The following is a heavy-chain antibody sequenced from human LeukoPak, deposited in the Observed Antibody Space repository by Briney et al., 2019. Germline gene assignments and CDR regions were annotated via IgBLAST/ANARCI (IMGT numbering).Heavy chain of an antibody. V-gene: IGHV4-4*02. CDR2: VHLDGRT. J-gene: IGHJ4*02. D-gene: IGHD3-3*01. CDR1: GGSITSTNW. Sequence: SGTLSLTCGVSGGSITSTNWWTWVRQPPGKGLEWIGEVHLDGRTNYNPSLESRLTISVDLSENHISLRLTSVTAADTAVYYCAREGGFYRPLDYSGQGTLVTVSS. CDR3: AREGGFYRPLDY.